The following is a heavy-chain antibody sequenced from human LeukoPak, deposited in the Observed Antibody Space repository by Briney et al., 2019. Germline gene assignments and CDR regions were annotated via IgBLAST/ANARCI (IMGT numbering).Heavy chain of an antibody. CDR2: TYYRSKWYN. J-gene: IGHJ5*02. CDR3: VRERDSRGWINWFDP. Sequence: SHTLSLTCAISGDSVSSNSAAWNWTRQSPSRGLEWLGRTYYRSKWYNDYAVSVKSRITIIPDTSKHQFSLQLTSVIPEDTAVYYCVRERDSRGWINWFDPWGQGTLVTVSS. CDR1: GDSVSSNSAA. D-gene: IGHD6-19*01. V-gene: IGHV6-1*01.